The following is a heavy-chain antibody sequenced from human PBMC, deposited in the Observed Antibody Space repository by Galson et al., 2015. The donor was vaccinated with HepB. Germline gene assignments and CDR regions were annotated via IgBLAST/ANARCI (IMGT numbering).Heavy chain of an antibody. Sequence: SLRLSCAASGFTFSSYSLNWVRQAPEKGLEWVSSISSGSSYIYYIDSVKGRFTISRDNAKNSLYLQMNSLRAEDTAVYYCARDFNSGILGPGFGPWGQGTLVTVPS. D-gene: IGHD6-13*01. V-gene: IGHV3-21*01. CDR2: ISSGSSYI. CDR3: ARDFNSGILGPGFGP. J-gene: IGHJ5*02. CDR1: GFTFSSYS.